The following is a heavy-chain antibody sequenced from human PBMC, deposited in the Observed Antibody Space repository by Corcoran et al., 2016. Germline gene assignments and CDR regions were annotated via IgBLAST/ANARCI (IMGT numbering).Heavy chain of an antibody. V-gene: IGHV3-30*18. D-gene: IGHD3-22*01. CDR3: AKPRYYDSSGYQCY. J-gene: IGHJ4*02. CDR2: ISYDGSNK. Sequence: QVQLVESGGGVVQPGRSLRLSCAASGFTFSSYGMHWVRQAPGTGLEWVAVISYDGSNKYYADSVKGRFTISRDNSKNTLYLQMNSLRAEDAAVYYCAKPRYYDSSGYQCYWGQGTLVTVSS. CDR1: GFTFSSYG.